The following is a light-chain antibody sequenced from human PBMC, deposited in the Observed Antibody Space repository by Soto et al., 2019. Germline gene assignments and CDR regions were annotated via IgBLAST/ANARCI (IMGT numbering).Light chain of an antibody. CDR1: SSDVGAYNY. CDR2: AVS. J-gene: IGLJ2*01. V-gene: IGLV2-14*01. CDR3: SSYTSSSTLV. Sequence: QSALTQPASVSGSPGQSITISCTGTSSDVGAYNYVSWYQQHPGRAPKLVIYAVSSRPSGVSNRFSGSKSGNTASLTISGLQAEDEADYYCSSYTSSSTLVFGGGTKLTVL.